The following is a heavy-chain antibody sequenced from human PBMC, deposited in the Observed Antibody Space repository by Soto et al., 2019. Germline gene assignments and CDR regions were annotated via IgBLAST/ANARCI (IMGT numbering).Heavy chain of an antibody. CDR1: GFTFSSYA. D-gene: IGHD3-22*01. J-gene: IGHJ1*01. CDR3: AKDFDTYYYDSSGYPGAEYFQR. Sequence: GGSLGLSCAASGFTFSSYAMSWVRQAPGKWLEWVSAISGSGGSTYYADSVKGRFTISRDNSKNRLYLQMNSLRAEDTAVYYCAKDFDTYYYDSSGYPGAEYFQRWGQGTLVTVSS. V-gene: IGHV3-23*01. CDR2: ISGSGGST.